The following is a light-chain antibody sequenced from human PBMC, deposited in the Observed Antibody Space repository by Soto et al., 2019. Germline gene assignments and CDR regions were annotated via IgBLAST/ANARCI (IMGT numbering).Light chain of an antibody. Sequence: EIVLTQSPATLSVSPGERATLSCRASESVRTSLAWYQQKPGRSPSLLIYGASNRATGLPARFSGSGSGTEFTLTISSLQSEDFAVYYCQQYSDWPRTFAQGTKLEFK. J-gene: IGKJ1*01. CDR2: GAS. V-gene: IGKV3-15*01. CDR1: ESVRTS. CDR3: QQYSDWPRT.